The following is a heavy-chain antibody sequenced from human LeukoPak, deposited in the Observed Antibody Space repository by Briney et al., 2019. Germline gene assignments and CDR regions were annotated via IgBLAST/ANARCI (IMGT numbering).Heavy chain of an antibody. Sequence: GGSLRLSCAASGFTFSSYGMHWVRQAPGKGLGWVAFIRYDGSNKYYADSVKGRFTISRDNSKNTLYLQMNSLRAEDTAVYYWAKDHSRPFGGRSWFGPWGQGTLVTVSS. CDR2: IRYDGSNK. CDR1: GFTFSSYG. CDR3: AKDHSRPFGGRSWFGP. J-gene: IGHJ5*02. D-gene: IGHD3-16*01. V-gene: IGHV3-30*02.